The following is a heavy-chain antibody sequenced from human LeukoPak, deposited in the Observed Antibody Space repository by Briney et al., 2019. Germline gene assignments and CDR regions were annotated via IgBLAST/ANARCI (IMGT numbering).Heavy chain of an antibody. CDR1: GGSISSSSYY. Sequence: SETLSLTCTVSGGSISSSSYYWGWIRQPPGKGLEWIGYIYYSGSTNYNPSLKSRVTISVDTSKNQFSLKLSSVTAADTAVYYCARTPRISGYYYYYMDVWGKGTTVTVSS. J-gene: IGHJ6*03. D-gene: IGHD2/OR15-2a*01. CDR2: IYYSGST. CDR3: ARTPRISGYYYYYMDV. V-gene: IGHV4-61*05.